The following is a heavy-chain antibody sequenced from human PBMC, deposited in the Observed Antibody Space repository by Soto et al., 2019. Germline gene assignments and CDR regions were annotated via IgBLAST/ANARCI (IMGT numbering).Heavy chain of an antibody. Sequence: EVQLAESGGGLIQPGGSLRLSCAASGFAVSDTYMSWFRQAPGKGLECVSVIYDNGNTYYAESVSGRFTISRDHSKNTLLLKMNTLRPEDTAIYYWARSIGTGDTLQIGDSWGQGTLVTVS. CDR3: ARSIGTGDTLQIGDS. J-gene: IGHJ4*02. V-gene: IGHV3-53*01. CDR1: GFAVSDTY. D-gene: IGHD2-21*02. CDR2: IYDNGNT.